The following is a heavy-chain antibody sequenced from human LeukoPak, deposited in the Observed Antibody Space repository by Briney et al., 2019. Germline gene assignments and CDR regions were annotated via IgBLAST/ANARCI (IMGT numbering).Heavy chain of an antibody. J-gene: IGHJ4*02. V-gene: IGHV2-5*02. CDR1: GFSLSTSGVG. CDR2: IYWDDDK. D-gene: IGHD3-9*01. Sequence: SGPTLLQPTQTLTLTFTFSGFSLSTSGVGVGWIRQPPGKALEWLALIYWDDDKRYSPSLKSRLTITKDTSKNQVVLTMTNMDPVDTATYYCARNLLRYFVDYWGQGTLVTVSS. CDR3: ARNLLRYFVDY.